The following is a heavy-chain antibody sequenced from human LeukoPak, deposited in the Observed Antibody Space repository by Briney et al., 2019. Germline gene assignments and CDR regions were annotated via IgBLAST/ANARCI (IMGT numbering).Heavy chain of an antibody. J-gene: IGHJ4*02. CDR2: VYNSGSA. D-gene: IGHD3-22*01. Sequence: KPSETLSLTCAVSGGSISSGGYSWSWIRQPPGKGLEWIVYVYNSGSAYHNPSLKSRVTISVDTSKNQFSLKLSSVTAADTAVYHCARTTYYYDSSGYYTGSHYFDYWGQGTLVTVSS. CDR3: ARTTYYYDSSGYYTGSHYFDY. CDR1: GGSISSGGYS. V-gene: IGHV4-30-4*07.